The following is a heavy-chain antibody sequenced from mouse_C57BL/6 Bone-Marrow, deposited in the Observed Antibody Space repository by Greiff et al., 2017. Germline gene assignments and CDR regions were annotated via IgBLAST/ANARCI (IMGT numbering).Heavy chain of an antibody. CDR3: ARKGREFAY. V-gene: IGHV1-5*01. Sequence: VQLKQSGTVLARPGASVKMSCKTSGYTFTSYWMHWVKQRPGQGLEWIGAIYPGNSDTSYNQKFKGKATLTADKSSSTAYMELRSLTSEDSAVYFCARKGREFAYWGQGTLVTVSA. J-gene: IGHJ3*01. CDR2: IYPGNSDT. CDR1: GYTFTSYW.